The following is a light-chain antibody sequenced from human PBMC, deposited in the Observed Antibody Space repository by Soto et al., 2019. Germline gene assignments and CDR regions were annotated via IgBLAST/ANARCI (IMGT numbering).Light chain of an antibody. J-gene: IGKJ4*01. CDR2: LAS. Sequence: EIQMTQSPASLSASAGERATISCRASQGVSNYLAWYQQNPGKAPKLLIYLASTRQSGVPSRFSGSGSGTEFTLTITSLQPEDFAIYYCQKYNNGPLTFGEGTKVEIK. CDR1: QGVSNY. V-gene: IGKV1-27*01. CDR3: QKYNNGPLT.